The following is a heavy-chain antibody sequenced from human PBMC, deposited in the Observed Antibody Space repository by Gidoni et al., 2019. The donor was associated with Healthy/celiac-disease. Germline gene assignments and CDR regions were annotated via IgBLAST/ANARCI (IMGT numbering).Heavy chain of an antibody. J-gene: IGHJ4*02. CDR2: IYYSGST. CDR3: ASPSSGSYTPYDFDY. Sequence: QLQLQESGPGPVKPSETLYRTCTAPGGSISSSSYYWGWIRQPPGKGVEWIGSIYYSGSTYYIPSLMSRVTISVDTSKNQFSLKLSSVTAADTAVYYCASPSSGSYTPYDFDYWGQGTLVTVSS. V-gene: IGHV4-39*01. CDR1: GGSISSSSYY. D-gene: IGHD1-26*01.